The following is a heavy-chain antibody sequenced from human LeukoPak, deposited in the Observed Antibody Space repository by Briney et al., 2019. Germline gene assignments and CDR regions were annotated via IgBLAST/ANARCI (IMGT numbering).Heavy chain of an antibody. J-gene: IGHJ3*02. CDR2: ISSSSSTI. Sequence: GGSLRLSCAASGFTFSSYSMNWVRQAPGKGLEWVSYISSSSSTIYYADSVKGRFTISRDNAKNSLYLQMNSLRAEDTAVYYCAKGRDSSSLDAFDIWGQGTMVTVSS. CDR3: AKGRDSSSLDAFDI. V-gene: IGHV3-48*04. D-gene: IGHD6-19*01. CDR1: GFTFSSYS.